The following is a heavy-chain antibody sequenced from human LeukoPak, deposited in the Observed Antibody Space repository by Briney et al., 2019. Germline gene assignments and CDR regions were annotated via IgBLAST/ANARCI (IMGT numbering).Heavy chain of an antibody. CDR1: GFTFSSYA. Sequence: GGSLRLSCAASGFTFSSYAMSWVGQAPGKGLEWVSAISGSSGSTYYADSVKGRFTISRDNSKNMVYLQMNNLRAEDTAVYYCTTAQIYDGTWYGRDYWGQGTLVTVSS. CDR2: ISGSSGST. D-gene: IGHD6-13*01. J-gene: IGHJ4*02. CDR3: TTAQIYDGTWYGRDY. V-gene: IGHV3-23*01.